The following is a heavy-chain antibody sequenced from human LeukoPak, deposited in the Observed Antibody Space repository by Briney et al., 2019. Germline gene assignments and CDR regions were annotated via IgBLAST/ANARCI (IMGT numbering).Heavy chain of an antibody. CDR2: INHSGST. CDR1: GGSFSGYY. CDR3: ARGHGSYYYGSGSYYTPHYFDY. Sequence: KPSETLSLTCAVYGGSFSGYYWSWIRQPPGKGLEWIGEINHSGSTNYNPPLKSRVTISVDTSKNQFSLKLSSVTAADTAVYYCARGHGSYYYGSGSYYTPHYFDYWGQGTLVTVSS. J-gene: IGHJ4*02. V-gene: IGHV4-34*01. D-gene: IGHD3-10*01.